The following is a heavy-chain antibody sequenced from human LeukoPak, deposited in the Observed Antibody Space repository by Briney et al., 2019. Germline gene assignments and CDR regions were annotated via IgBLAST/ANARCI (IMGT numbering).Heavy chain of an antibody. V-gene: IGHV3-73*01. CDR2: IRSRANSYAT. CDR1: GFTLSGSA. D-gene: IGHD2-21*02. CDR3: TREEYCGGDCYSGGDWFDP. J-gene: IGHJ5*02. Sequence: GGSLRLSCAASGFTLSGSAMHWVRQASGKGLEWVGRIRSRANSYATAYAASVKGRFTISRDDSKNTAYLQMNSLKTEDTAVYYCTREEYCGGDCYSGGDWFDPWGQGTLVTVSS.